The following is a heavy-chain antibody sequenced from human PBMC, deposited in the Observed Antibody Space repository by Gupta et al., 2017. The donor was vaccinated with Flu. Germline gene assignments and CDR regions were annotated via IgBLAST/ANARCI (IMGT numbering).Heavy chain of an antibody. J-gene: IGHJ4*02. V-gene: IGHV1-69*01. D-gene: IGHD2-15*01. CDR3: ARKGGGHCSGGTCYSFDY. Sequence: QVQLVQSGAEVKKPGSSVKVSCQASGVTFSDYAINWVRRAPGQGLEWMGGIIPVFGQTKYAQKFQGRVTITADESTNTAYLELSSLRSEDTAVYYGARKGGGHCSGGTCYSFDYWGQGTLVTVSS. CDR1: GVTFSDYA. CDR2: IIPVFGQT.